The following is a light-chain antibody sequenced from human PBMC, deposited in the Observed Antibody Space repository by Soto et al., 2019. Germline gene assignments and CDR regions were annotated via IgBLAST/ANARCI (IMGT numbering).Light chain of an antibody. CDR3: QKYISAFLT. V-gene: IGKV1-27*01. Sequence: IQLTPSPSSLSASVGDRVTITCRASQGISNHLAWYQQKPGKGPKLLIYAASTLQSGVPPRFSGSGSGTDFTLTISSLQPEDVATYYCQKYISAFLTFGGGTKVDIK. CDR1: QGISNH. J-gene: IGKJ4*01. CDR2: AAS.